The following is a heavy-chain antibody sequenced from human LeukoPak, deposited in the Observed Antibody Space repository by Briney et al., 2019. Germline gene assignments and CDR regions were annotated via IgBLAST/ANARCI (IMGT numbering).Heavy chain of an antibody. CDR3: AATIKRDYGDTNLDY. Sequence: SETLSLTCAVPGDSISSYFWSWIRQPPGKGLEWIGYMHNGVHTNYNPSLKSRVTISGDTSKNQLSLKLTSVTAADTAVYYCAATIKRDYGDTNLDYWGQGNLFTVSS. CDR1: GDSISSYF. D-gene: IGHD4/OR15-4a*01. J-gene: IGHJ4*02. V-gene: IGHV4-59*01. CDR2: MHNGVHT.